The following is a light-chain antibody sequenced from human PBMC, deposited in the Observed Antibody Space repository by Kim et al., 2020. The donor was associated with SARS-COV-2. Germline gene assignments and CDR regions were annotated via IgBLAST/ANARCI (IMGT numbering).Light chain of an antibody. J-gene: IGKJ1*01. CDR2: AAS. V-gene: IGKV1-39*01. CDR1: QSISSY. CDR3: KQSYSTPPWR. Sequence: DIQMTQSPSSLSASVGDRVTITCRASQSISSYLNWYQQKPGKAPKLLIYAASSLQSGVPSRFSGSGSGTDFTLTISSLQPEDFATYYWKQSYSTPPWRLGQGTKVDIK.